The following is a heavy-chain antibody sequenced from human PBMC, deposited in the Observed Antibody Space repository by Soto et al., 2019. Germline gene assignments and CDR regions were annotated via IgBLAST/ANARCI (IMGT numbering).Heavy chain of an antibody. CDR2: IIPIFGTA. V-gene: IGHV1-69*12. D-gene: IGHD6-13*01. CDR3: ATPQRIAAAGAFDY. CDR1: GGTFSSYA. J-gene: IGHJ4*02. Sequence: QVQLVQSGAEVKKPGSSVKVSCKASGGTFSSYAISWVRQAPGQGLEWMGGIIPIFGTANHAQKFQGRVTXLAXEXTSTAYMELSSLRSEATAVYYCATPQRIAAAGAFDYWGQGTLVTVSS.